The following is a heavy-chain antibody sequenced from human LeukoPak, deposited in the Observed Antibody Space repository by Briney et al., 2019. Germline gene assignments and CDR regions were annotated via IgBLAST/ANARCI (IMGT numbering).Heavy chain of an antibody. CDR2: ISSSGSTI. V-gene: IGHV3-48*03. Sequence: GGSLRLSCGASGFTFSSYEMNWVRQAPGKGLEWVSYISSSGSTIYYADSVKGRFNISRDNAKNSLYLQTNSLRAEDTAVYYCARDHGDYFQPPFDYWGQGTLVTVSS. CDR1: GFTFSSYE. D-gene: IGHD4-17*01. CDR3: ARDHGDYFQPPFDY. J-gene: IGHJ4*02.